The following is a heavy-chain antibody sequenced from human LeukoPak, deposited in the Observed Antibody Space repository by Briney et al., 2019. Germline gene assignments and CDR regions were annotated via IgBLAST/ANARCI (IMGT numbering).Heavy chain of an antibody. CDR3: ARVMVDTAMVSYFDY. CDR1: GGSISSSSYY. D-gene: IGHD5-18*01. J-gene: IGHJ4*02. V-gene: IGHV4-39*07. CDR2: IYYSGST. Sequence: PSETLSLTCTVSGGSISSSSYYWGWIRQPPGKGLEWIGSIYYSGSTYYNPSLKSRVTISVDTSKNQFSLKLSSVTAADTAVYYCARVMVDTAMVSYFDYWGQGTLVTVSS.